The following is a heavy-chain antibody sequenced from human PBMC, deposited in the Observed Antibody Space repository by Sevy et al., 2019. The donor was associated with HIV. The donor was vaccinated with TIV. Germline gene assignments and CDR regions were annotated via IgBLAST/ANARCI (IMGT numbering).Heavy chain of an antibody. CDR2: IWYDGSNK. CDR3: AREPGAAGNYFDY. J-gene: IGHJ4*02. Sequence: GGSLRLSCAASGFTFSSYGMHWVRQAPGKGLEWLAVIWYDGSNKYYADSVKGRFTISRDNSKNTLYLQMNSLRAEDTAVYYCAREPGAAGNYFDYWGQGTLVTVSS. D-gene: IGHD1-1*01. CDR1: GFTFSSYG. V-gene: IGHV3-33*01.